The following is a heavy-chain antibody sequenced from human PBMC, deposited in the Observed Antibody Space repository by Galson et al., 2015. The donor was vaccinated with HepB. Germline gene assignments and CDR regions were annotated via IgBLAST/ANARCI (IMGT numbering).Heavy chain of an antibody. V-gene: IGHV7-4-1*02. CDR1: GYIFTKYT. J-gene: IGHJ3*01. D-gene: IGHD2-21*02. CDR2: INTDTGNP. Sequence: SVKVSCKASGYIFTKYTIYWVRQAPGQGLEWMARINTDTGNPTFAQGFTGRFVLSLDTSVTTTYLQINSLQAEDTAVYYCARLKAYCAGDCNRDVFDVWGQGTLVTVSS. CDR3: ARLKAYCAGDCNRDVFDV.